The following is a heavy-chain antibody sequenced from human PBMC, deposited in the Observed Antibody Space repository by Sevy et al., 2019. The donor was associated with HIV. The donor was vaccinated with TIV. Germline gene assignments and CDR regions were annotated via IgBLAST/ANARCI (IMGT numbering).Heavy chain of an antibody. Sequence: SETLSLTCTVSGVSIRDSSYYWAWIRQPPGTGLEWIGNIYSYGETYYNSSLKSRVTISVDTSKNQFSLSLTSVTAADTAIYFCARSMEQQLDAFDIWGQGTIVTVSS. V-gene: IGHV4-39*01. CDR2: IYSYGET. CDR1: GVSIRDSSYY. CDR3: ARSMEQQLDAFDI. J-gene: IGHJ3*02. D-gene: IGHD6-13*01.